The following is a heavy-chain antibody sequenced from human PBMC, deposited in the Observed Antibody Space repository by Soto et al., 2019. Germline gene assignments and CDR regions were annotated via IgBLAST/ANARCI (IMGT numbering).Heavy chain of an antibody. CDR2: IVVGSANT. CDR1: GFTFTNSA. CDR3: AAGPYSSSWYHSDH. Sequence: SVKVSFKTSGFTFTNSAVQWLRQARGQRLEWIGWIVVGSANTNYAQKFQERVTITRDMSTTTAYMELSSLRSEDTAVYYCAAGPYSSSWYHSDHWGQGTLVTVSS. J-gene: IGHJ4*02. D-gene: IGHD6-13*01. V-gene: IGHV1-58*01.